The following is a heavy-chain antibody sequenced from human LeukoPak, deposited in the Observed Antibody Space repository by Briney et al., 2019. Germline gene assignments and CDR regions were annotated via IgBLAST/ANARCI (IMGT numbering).Heavy chain of an antibody. Sequence: SETLSLTCTVSGGSISSYYWSWIRQPPGKGLEWIGYIYYSGGTNYNPSLKSQVTISVDTSKNQFSLKLSSVTAADTAVYYCARGLAAAFDYWGQGTLVTVSS. CDR3: ARGLAAAFDY. CDR1: GGSISSYY. V-gene: IGHV4-59*12. D-gene: IGHD6-13*01. J-gene: IGHJ4*02. CDR2: IYYSGGT.